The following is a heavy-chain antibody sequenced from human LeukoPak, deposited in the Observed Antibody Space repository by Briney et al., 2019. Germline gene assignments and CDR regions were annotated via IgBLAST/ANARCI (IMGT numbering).Heavy chain of an antibody. CDR2: ISYDGSNK. J-gene: IGHJ4*02. CDR1: GFTFSSYA. D-gene: IGHD2-2*01. CDR3: AKDPEWGSTSCYDY. V-gene: IGHV3-30-3*01. Sequence: GGSLRLSCAASGFTFSSYAMHWVRQAPGKGLEWVAVISYDGSNKYYADSVKGRFTISRDNSKNTLYLQMNSLRAEDTAVYYCAKDPEWGSTSCYDYWGQGTLVTVSS.